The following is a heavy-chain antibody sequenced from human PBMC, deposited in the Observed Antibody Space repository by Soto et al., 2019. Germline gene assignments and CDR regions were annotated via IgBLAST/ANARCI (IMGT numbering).Heavy chain of an antibody. CDR3: ARDKWSHEYYFDY. J-gene: IGHJ4*02. CDR1: GYTFTNYY. D-gene: IGHD1-26*01. CDR2: LNPTGGST. Sequence: QVQLVQSGAEVKQPGGSVRVSCKASGYTFTNYYMHWVRQAPGQGLEWMGLLNPTGGSTDYAQKFQDRVTMTRDTSTNTVYMELSSLTSEDTAVYYCARDKWSHEYYFDYWGQGTLVTVSS. V-gene: IGHV1-46*01.